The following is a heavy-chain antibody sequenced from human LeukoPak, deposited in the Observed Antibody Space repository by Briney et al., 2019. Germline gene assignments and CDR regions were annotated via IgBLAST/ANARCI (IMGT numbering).Heavy chain of an antibody. J-gene: IGHJ4*02. CDR3: ASRMYYYDSSGYYDY. D-gene: IGHD3-22*01. V-gene: IGHV4-34*01. CDR2: INHSGST. Sequence: SETLSLTCAVYGGSFSGYYWSWIRQPPGKGLEWIGEINHSGSTNYNPSLKSRVTISVDTSKNQFSLKLSSVTAADTAVYYCASRMYYYDSSGYYDYWGQGTLVTVSS. CDR1: GGSFSGYY.